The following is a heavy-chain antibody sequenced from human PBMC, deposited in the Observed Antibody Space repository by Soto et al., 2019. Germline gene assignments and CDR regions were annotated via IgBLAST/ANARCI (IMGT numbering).Heavy chain of an antibody. CDR3: ARALGYCSSTSCYQLDY. J-gene: IGHJ4*02. CDR1: GGTXTSYA. CDR2: IIPIFCTA. V-gene: IGHV1-69*06. D-gene: IGHD2-2*01. Sequence: SXKVSYKASGGTXTSYAISLVRQAPGQGLEWMGGIIPIFCTANYAQKFQGRVTITADKSTSTAYMELSSLRSEDTAVYYCARALGYCSSTSCYQLDYWGQGTLAPVSS.